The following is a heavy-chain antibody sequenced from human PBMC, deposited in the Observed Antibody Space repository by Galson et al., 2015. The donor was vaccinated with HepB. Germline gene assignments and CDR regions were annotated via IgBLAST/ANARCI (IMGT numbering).Heavy chain of an antibody. V-gene: IGHV1-69*10. CDR2: IITILGKG. CDR1: GGTFSSLS. Sequence: SVKVSCKASGGTFSSLSINWMRQAPGQGLEWMGGIITILGKGNYADKLQDRVTIIADESTTTAFLQMNSLKSEDTAVYYCASDYLRGHYETSGTWFESWGQGTLVTVSP. CDR3: ASDYLRGHYETSGTWFES. J-gene: IGHJ5*01. D-gene: IGHD3-22*01.